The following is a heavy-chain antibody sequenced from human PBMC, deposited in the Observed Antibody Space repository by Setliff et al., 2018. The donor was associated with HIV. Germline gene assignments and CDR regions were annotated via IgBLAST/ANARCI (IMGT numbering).Heavy chain of an antibody. CDR1: GFTFSSYW. CDR3: ATDMANSGREGDFDY. Sequence: PGGSLRLSCAASGFTFSSYWMQWVRQAPGKGLVWVSRIKSDGSITNYADSVKGRFTISRDDAKNTVYLQMNSLRAEDTALYYCATDMANSGREGDFDYWGQGTLVTVSS. V-gene: IGHV3-74*01. D-gene: IGHD6-19*01. J-gene: IGHJ4*02. CDR2: IKSDGSIT.